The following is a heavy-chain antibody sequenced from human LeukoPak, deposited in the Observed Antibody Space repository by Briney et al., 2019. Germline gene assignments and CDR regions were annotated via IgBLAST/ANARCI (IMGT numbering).Heavy chain of an antibody. J-gene: IGHJ4*02. D-gene: IGHD2-8*01. CDR2: ISGFNT. V-gene: IGHV3-23*01. Sequence: GGSLRLSCTTSGFAFSNYAMNWVRQAPGKGPEWVSGISGFNTYYADSVKGRFTIFRDNSKNVLYLQMDRLRAEDTAVYSCAKDVCTSPRCLLYFDSWSQGTLVTVSS. CDR3: AKDVCTSPRCLLYFDS. CDR1: GFAFSNYA.